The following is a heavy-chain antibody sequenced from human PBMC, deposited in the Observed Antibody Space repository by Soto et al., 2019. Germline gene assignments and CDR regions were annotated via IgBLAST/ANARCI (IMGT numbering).Heavy chain of an antibody. CDR3: AKAEFCSSTSCYKGWFDP. D-gene: IGHD2-2*02. CDR1: GFTFSSYA. V-gene: IGHV3-23*01. Sequence: PGGSLRLSCAASGFTFSSYAMSWVRQAPGKGLEWVSDISHSGSTTYYADSVKGRFTISRDNSKNTLYMQMNSLRAEDTALYYCAKAEFCSSTSCYKGWFDPWGQGTLVTVSS. CDR2: ISHSGSTT. J-gene: IGHJ5*02.